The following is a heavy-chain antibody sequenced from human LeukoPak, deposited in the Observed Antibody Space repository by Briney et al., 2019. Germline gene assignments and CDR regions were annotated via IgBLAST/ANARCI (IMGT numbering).Heavy chain of an antibody. Sequence: GGSLRLSCAASGFTLSSYAMTWVRQAPGRGLEWVSSVDGGGGGTYYADSVKGRFTISRDNSKDTLYLQMNGLRAEDTAVYFCARGGGLDVWGQGATVTVSS. CDR1: GFTLSSYA. CDR2: VDGGGGGT. V-gene: IGHV3-23*01. J-gene: IGHJ6*02. CDR3: ARGGGLDV. D-gene: IGHD3-16*01.